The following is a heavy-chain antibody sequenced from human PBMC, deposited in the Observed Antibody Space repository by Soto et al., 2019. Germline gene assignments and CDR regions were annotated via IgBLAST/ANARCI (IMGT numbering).Heavy chain of an antibody. V-gene: IGHV1-2*02. J-gene: IGHJ6*02. CDR1: GYTFTGYY. CDR2: INPNSGGT. D-gene: IGHD4-17*01. CDR3: ARDGDYGDYYYGMDV. Sequence: ASVKVSCKASGYTFTGYYMHWVRQAPGQGLEWMGWINPNSGGTNYAQKFQGRVTMTRDTSISTAYMELSRLRSDDTAVYYCARDGDYGDYYYGMDVWGQGTTVTVYS.